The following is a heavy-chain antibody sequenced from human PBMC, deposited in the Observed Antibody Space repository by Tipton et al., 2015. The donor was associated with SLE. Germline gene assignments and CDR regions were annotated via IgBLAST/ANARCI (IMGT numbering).Heavy chain of an antibody. CDR3: ARATGYSSSSSNY. D-gene: IGHD6-6*01. V-gene: IGHV4-59*12. J-gene: IGHJ4*02. CDR2: INHSGST. Sequence: TLSLTCTVSGGSISSYYWSWIRQPPGKGLEWIGYINHSGSTNYNPSLKSRVTISVDKSKNQFSLKLSSVTAADTAVYYCARATGYSSSSSNYWGQGTLVTVSS. CDR1: GGSISSYY.